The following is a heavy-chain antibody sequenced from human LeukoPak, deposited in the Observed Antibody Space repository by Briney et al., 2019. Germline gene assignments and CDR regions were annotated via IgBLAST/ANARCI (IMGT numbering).Heavy chain of an antibody. CDR1: GFTFGDYA. Sequence: GGSLRLSCTASGFTFGDYAMSWFRQAPGKGLEWVGFIRSKAYGGTTEYAASVKGRFTISRDDSKSIAYLQMNSLKTEDTAVYYCTRGATPPVGYCSSTSCYPDYWGQGTLVTVSS. J-gene: IGHJ4*02. D-gene: IGHD2-2*01. CDR3: TRGATPPVGYCSSTSCYPDY. V-gene: IGHV3-49*03. CDR2: IRSKAYGGTT.